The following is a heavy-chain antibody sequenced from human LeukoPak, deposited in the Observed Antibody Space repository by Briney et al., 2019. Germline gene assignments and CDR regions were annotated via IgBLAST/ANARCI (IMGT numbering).Heavy chain of an antibody. CDR3: ASGGSGSYSPYYFDY. V-gene: IGHV1-2*02. CDR2: INPNSGGT. D-gene: IGHD3-10*01. CDR1: GYTFTGYY. J-gene: IGHJ4*02. Sequence: ASVKVSCKVSGYTFTGYYMHWVRQAPGQGLEWMGWINPNSGGTNYAQKFQGRVTMTRDTSISTAYMELSRLRSDDTAVYYCASGGSGSYSPYYFDYWGQGTLVTVSS.